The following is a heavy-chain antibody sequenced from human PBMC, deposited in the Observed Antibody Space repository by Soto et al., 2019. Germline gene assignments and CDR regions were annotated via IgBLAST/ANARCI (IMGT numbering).Heavy chain of an antibody. CDR3: ARGLAVGYNWFDP. V-gene: IGHV4-34*01. CDR1: GGSFSGYY. D-gene: IGHD3-16*01. CDR2: INHSGST. J-gene: IGHJ5*02. Sequence: WETLSLTCAVYGGSFSGYYWSWIRQPPGKGLEWIGEINHSGSTNYNPSLKSRVTISVDTSKNQFSLKLSSVTAADTAVYYCARGLAVGYNWFDPWGQGTLVTVSS.